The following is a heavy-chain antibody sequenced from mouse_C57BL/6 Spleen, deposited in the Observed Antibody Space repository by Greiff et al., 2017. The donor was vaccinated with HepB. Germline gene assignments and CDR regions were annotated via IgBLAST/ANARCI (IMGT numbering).Heavy chain of an antibody. D-gene: IGHD1-1*01. CDR3: ARGPFYYYGSRDWFAY. J-gene: IGHJ3*01. Sequence: EVQRVESGGGLVKPGGSLKLSCAASGFTFSSYAMSWVRQTPEKRLEWVATISDGGSYTYYPDNVKGRFTISRDNAKNNLYLQMSHLKSEDTAMYYCARGPFYYYGSRDWFAYWGQGTLVTVSA. V-gene: IGHV5-4*01. CDR2: ISDGGSYT. CDR1: GFTFSSYA.